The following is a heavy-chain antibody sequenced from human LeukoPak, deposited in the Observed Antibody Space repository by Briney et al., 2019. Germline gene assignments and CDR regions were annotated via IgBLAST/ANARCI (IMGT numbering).Heavy chain of an antibody. V-gene: IGHV3-21*01. CDR3: AAVIDY. J-gene: IGHJ4*02. Sequence: GGSLRLSCAASGFTFSSYSMNWVRQASGKGLEWVSLISSSSYIYYADSVKGRFTISRDNANNSVYLQMNNLRAEDTAVYYCAAVIDYWGQGTLVTVSS. CDR1: GFTFSSYS. CDR2: ISSSSYI.